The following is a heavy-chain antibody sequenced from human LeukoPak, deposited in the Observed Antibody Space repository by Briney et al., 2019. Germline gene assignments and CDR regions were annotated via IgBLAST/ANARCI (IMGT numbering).Heavy chain of an antibody. Sequence: GGSLRLSCAASGFTFSDYYMSWIRQAPGKGLEWISYIVSSDSRIYYADYVKGRFTISTDNAKHSLYLLMNSLRAEDTAVYYCARGIQPDYWGQGTLVTDSS. V-gene: IGHV3-11*04. D-gene: IGHD5-18*01. CDR3: ARGIQPDY. CDR2: IVSSDSRI. CDR1: GFTFSDYY. J-gene: IGHJ4*02.